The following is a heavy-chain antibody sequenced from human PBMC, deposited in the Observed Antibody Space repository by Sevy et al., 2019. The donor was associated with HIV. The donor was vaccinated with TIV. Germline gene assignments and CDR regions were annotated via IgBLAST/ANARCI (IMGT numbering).Heavy chain of an antibody. D-gene: IGHD7-27*01. Sequence: GGSLRLSCEVSGFTFSNFWMTWVRQSPGKGLEWVAYINQDERNIKLLDSVRGRFTISRDNAKNSLYLQMDSLRAEDTAIYYCARDPDWGALDRWGQGTLVTVSS. CDR1: GFTFSNFW. J-gene: IGHJ5*02. CDR2: INQDERNI. CDR3: ARDPDWGALDR. V-gene: IGHV3-7*01.